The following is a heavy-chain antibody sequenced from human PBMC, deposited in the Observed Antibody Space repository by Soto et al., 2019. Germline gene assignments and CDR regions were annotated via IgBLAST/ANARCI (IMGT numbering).Heavy chain of an antibody. J-gene: IGHJ4*02. V-gene: IGHV4-39*01. Sequence: SETLSLTCTVSGGSISSSSYYWGWIRQPPGKGLEWIGSIYYSGSTYYNPSLKSRVTISVDTSKNQFSLKLSSVTAADTAVYYCARLETEYCSGGSCYSVPSPFDYWGQGTLVTVSS. CDR3: ARLETEYCSGGSCYSVPSPFDY. CDR1: GGSISSSSYY. D-gene: IGHD2-15*01. CDR2: IYYSGST.